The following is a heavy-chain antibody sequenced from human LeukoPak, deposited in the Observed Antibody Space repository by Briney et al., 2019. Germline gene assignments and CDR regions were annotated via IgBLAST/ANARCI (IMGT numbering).Heavy chain of an antibody. CDR1: GGSISSGGYY. V-gene: IGHV4-31*03. J-gene: IGHJ3*02. Sequence: SETLSLTCTVSGGSISSGGYYWSWIRQHPGKGLEWIGYIYYSGSTYYNPSLKSRVTISVDTSKNQFSLKLSSVTAADTAVYYCARQPEEDDSGLRGAFDIWGQGTMVTVSS. CDR2: IYYSGST. D-gene: IGHD3-22*01. CDR3: ARQPEEDDSGLRGAFDI.